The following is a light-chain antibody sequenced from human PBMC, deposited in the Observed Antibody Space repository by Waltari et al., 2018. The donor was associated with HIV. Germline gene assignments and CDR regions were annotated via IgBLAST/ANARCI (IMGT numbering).Light chain of an antibody. V-gene: IGKV3-20*01. Sequence: IVLTQSPGTLSLSPGERATLSCRASQSVSSSYLAWYQQKPGQAPRLLIYGASSRATGIPDRFSGSWSGTDFTLTISRLEPEDFAVYYCQQYGSSRWTFGQGTKVEIK. CDR2: GAS. J-gene: IGKJ1*01. CDR3: QQYGSSRWT. CDR1: QSVSSSY.